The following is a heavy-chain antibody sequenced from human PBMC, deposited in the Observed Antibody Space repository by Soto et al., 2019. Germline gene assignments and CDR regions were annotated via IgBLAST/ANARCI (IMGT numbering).Heavy chain of an antibody. D-gene: IGHD4-17*01. V-gene: IGHV1-24*01. CDR2: FDPEDGET. J-gene: IGHJ4*02. CDR3: ATGVTTFDY. CDR1: GYTLTELS. Sequence: GASVKVSCKVPGYTLTELSVYWVRQAPGKGLEWMGGFDPEDGETIYAQKFQGRVTMTEDTSSDTAYMELSSLRFEDTAVYYCATGVTTFDYWGQGTLVTV.